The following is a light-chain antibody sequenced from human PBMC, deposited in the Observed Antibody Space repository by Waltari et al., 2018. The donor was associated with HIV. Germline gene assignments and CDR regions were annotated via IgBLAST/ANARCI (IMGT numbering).Light chain of an antibody. CDR2: AAS. CDR1: RSISTF. Sequence: DIPMTHFPSTLSASLCHRVTLTCRTSRSISTFFNWYQQRPGKAPALLIYAASNLQSAVPSRFTGSGSGTNFTLSINDLRPEDVGTYFCQQSYVSPPITFGQGTELEL. J-gene: IGKJ2*01. CDR3: QQSYVSPPIT. V-gene: IGKV1-39*01.